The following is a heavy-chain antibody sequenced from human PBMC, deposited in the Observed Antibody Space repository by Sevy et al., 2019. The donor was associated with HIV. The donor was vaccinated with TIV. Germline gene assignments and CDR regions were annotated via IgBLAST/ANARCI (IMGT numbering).Heavy chain of an antibody. D-gene: IGHD2-2*01. J-gene: IGHJ6*02. V-gene: IGHV3-7*03. CDR2: IKRDGSEK. Sequence: GGSLRLSCAASGFTFSNYWMSWVRQAPGKGLEWVANIKRDGSEKYYVASVKGLFTISRDNAKTSLYLQMNSLRAEDTAVYYCARDCSSTRCLWGMDVWGQGTTVTVSS. CDR3: ARDCSSTRCLWGMDV. CDR1: GFTFSNYW.